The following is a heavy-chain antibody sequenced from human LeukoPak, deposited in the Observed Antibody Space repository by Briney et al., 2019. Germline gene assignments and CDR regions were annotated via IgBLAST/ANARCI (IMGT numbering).Heavy chain of an antibody. CDR1: GGSFSGYY. Sequence: SETLSLTCAVYGGSFSGYYRSWIRQPPGKGLEWIGEINHSGSTNYNPSLKSRVTISVDTSKNQFSLKLSSVTAADTAVYYCARGRKRRYQLPPSSFDPWGQGTLVTVSS. D-gene: IGHD2-2*01. J-gene: IGHJ5*02. CDR2: INHSGST. CDR3: ARGRKRRYQLPPSSFDP. V-gene: IGHV4-34*01.